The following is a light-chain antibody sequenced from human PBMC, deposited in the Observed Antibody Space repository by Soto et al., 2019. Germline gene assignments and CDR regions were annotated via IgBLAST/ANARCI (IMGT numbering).Light chain of an antibody. J-gene: IGLJ2*01. CDR2: DNN. CDR1: RSNIGNNY. V-gene: IGLV1-51*01. Sequence: QSVLTQPPSVSAAPGQKVTISCSGSRSNIGNNYVSWYQQLQGTAPKLLIYDNNKRPSGIPDRFSGSKSGTSATLGITGLQTGDEADYYCGTWDSSLSAVVFGGGTKLTVL. CDR3: GTWDSSLSAVV.